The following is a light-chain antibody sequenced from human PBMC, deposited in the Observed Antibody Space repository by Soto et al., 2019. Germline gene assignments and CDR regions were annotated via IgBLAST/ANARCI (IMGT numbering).Light chain of an antibody. J-gene: IGKJ4*01. CDR2: KPS. CDR1: QSISSW. Sequence: DIQMTQSPSTLSASVGDRVTITCRASQSISSWLAWYQQKPGKAPKLLIYKPSSLESGVPSWFSGSGSGTEFSLTISSLQPDDFATDYCQQYDTYSPTTFGGGTKVEIK. V-gene: IGKV1-5*03. CDR3: QQYDTYSPTT.